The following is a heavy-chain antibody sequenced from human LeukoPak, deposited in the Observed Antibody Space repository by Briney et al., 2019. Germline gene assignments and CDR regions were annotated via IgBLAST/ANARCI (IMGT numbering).Heavy chain of an antibody. D-gene: IGHD4-17*01. Sequence: EASVKVSCKASGYTFIGYYKHWVRQAPGQGLEWMGRINPSTGDTNSAQKFQGRVTMTRDTSISTAYMELSRLTSDDTAIYYCARGQPYGDYNYIDPWGQGTLVTVSS. J-gene: IGHJ5*02. V-gene: IGHV1-2*06. CDR2: INPSTGDT. CDR3: ARGQPYGDYNYIDP. CDR1: GYTFIGYY.